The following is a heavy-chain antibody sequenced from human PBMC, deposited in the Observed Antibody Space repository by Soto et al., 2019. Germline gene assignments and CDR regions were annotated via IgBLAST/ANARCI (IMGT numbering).Heavy chain of an antibody. Sequence: PSETLSLTCTVSGGSISSYYCSWIRQPPGKGLEWIGYIYYSGSTNYNSSLQSRVTISVDTSKNPSALKLSSVTAADTAVYYCEREGVHYSSRRNGMDVWGQGTLVTVSS. D-gene: IGHD6-13*01. V-gene: IGHV4-59*01. CDR3: EREGVHYSSRRNGMDV. CDR1: GGSISSYY. J-gene: IGHJ6*02. CDR2: IYYSGST.